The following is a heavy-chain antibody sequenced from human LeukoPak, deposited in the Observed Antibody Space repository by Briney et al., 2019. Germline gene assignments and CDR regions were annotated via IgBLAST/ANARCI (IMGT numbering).Heavy chain of an antibody. CDR2: IYYSGSA. CDR1: GGSISSSSYY. D-gene: IGHD3-9*01. CDR3: ARDHRTYYDILTGYYHDAFDI. Sequence: PSETLSLTCTVSGGSISSSSYYWGWIRQPPGKGLEWIGSIYYSGSAYYNPSLKIRVTISVDTSKNQFSLKLSPVTAADTAVYYCARDHRTYYDILTGYYHDAFDIWGQGTMVTVSS. J-gene: IGHJ3*02. V-gene: IGHV4-39*07.